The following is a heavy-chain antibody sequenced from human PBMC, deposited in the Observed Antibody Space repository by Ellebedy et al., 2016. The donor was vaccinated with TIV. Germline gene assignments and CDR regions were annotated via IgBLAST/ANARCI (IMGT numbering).Heavy chain of an antibody. CDR2: IRSKAYGGTT. CDR1: GFTFGDYA. V-gene: IGHV3-49*01. CDR3: SRDHIAAAGTGALDI. D-gene: IGHD6-13*01. Sequence: GGSLRLSCTASGFTFGDYAMSWFRQAPGKGLEWVGFIRSKAYGGTTEYTASVTGRFTISRDDSTSIAYLQMNSLKTEDTAVYYCSRDHIAAAGTGALDIWGHGTMVTVSS. J-gene: IGHJ3*02.